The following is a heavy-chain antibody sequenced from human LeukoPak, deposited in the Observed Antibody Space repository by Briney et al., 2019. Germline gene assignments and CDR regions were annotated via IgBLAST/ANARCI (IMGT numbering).Heavy chain of an antibody. CDR2: ISRTGSYI. CDR1: GFTFSSYS. Sequence: GGSLRLSCAASGFTFSSYSMNWVRQAPGKGLEWVSSISRTGSYIDYADSVKGRFTISRDNAKNSLYLQMSSLRAEDTAVYYCAKETIGSWYMRSAFDIWGQGTMVTVSS. CDR3: AKETIGSWYMRSAFDI. J-gene: IGHJ3*02. V-gene: IGHV3-21*01. D-gene: IGHD6-13*01.